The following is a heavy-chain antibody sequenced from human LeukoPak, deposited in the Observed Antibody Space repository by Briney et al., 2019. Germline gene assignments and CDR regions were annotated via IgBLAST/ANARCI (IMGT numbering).Heavy chain of an antibody. CDR2: IYYSGST. CDR1: GGSISSSNYY. Sequence: PSETLSLTCTVSGGSISSSNYYWGWIRQPPGKGLEWIANIYYSGSTYYYPSLKSRVTISVDTSKDQFSLKLSSVTAADTAVYYCARVSRSGYPDYWGQGTLVTVSS. CDR3: ARVSRSGYPDY. J-gene: IGHJ4*02. D-gene: IGHD3-22*01. V-gene: IGHV4-39*07.